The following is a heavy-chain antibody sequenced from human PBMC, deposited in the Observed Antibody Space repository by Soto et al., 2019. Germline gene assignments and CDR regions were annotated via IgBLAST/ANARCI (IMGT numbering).Heavy chain of an antibody. CDR3: ARESREGKLLWLGELLYSAFDI. D-gene: IGHD3-10*01. CDR2: INPSGGST. CDR1: GYTFTSYY. J-gene: IGHJ3*02. V-gene: IGHV1-46*03. Sequence: ASVKVSCKASGYTFTSYYMHWVRQAPGQGLEWMGIINPSGGSTSYAQKFQGRVTMTRDTSTSTVYMELSSLRSEDTAVYYCARESREGKLLWLGELLYSAFDIWGQGTMVTV.